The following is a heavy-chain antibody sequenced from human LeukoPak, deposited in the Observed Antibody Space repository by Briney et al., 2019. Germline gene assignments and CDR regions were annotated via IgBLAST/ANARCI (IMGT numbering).Heavy chain of an antibody. V-gene: IGHV3-15*01. J-gene: IGHJ4*02. D-gene: IGHD3-9*01. CDR1: GFTFSNAW. Sequence: KSGGSLRLSCAASGFTFSNAWMSWVRQAPGKGLEWVGRIKSKTDGGTTDYAAPVKGRFTISRDDSKNTLYLQRNSLKTEDTAVYYCTTVLRYFDWHDYWGQGTLVTDSS. CDR2: IKSKTDGGTT. CDR3: TTVLRYFDWHDY.